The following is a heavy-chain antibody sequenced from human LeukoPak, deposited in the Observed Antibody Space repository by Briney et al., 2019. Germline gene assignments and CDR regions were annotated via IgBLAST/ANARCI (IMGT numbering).Heavy chain of an antibody. CDR3: ARSWDDYDFWSGYFDY. J-gene: IGHJ4*02. V-gene: IGHV4-61*02. CDR1: GGSIRRGSYY. Sequence: SQTLSLTCTVSGGSIRRGSYYWSWIRQPAGKGLEWLGRIYTSGSTNYNPSLKSRVTLSVDTSKNQFSLKLSSVTAADTAVYYCARSWDDYDFWSGYFDYWGKGTLVTVSS. CDR2: IYTSGST. D-gene: IGHD3-3*01.